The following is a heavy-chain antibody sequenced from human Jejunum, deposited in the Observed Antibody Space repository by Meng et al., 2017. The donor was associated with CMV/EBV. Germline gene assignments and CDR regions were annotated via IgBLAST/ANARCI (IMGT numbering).Heavy chain of an antibody. CDR1: GDSVSSIGAI. Sequence: QVQLQQSGPGLVKPSXXXXPXXAISGDSVSSIGAIWNWIRQSPSRGLEWLGKTYYRSKWYNDYAPTVKSRISINPDTSKNQFSLQLNSVTPEDTAVYYCARENGYEWYFDVWGRGTLVTVSS. D-gene: IGHD6-13*01. J-gene: IGHJ2*01. CDR2: TYYRSKWYN. V-gene: IGHV6-1*01. CDR3: ARENGYEWYFDV.